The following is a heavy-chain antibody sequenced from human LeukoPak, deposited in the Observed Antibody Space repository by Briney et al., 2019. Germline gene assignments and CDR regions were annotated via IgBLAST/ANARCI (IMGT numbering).Heavy chain of an antibody. Sequence: PGGSLRLPCAASGFTFSRYWIHWVRQAPGKGLEWVSRINPDGSTTTYADSVKGRFTISIDDAKETLFLQMNSLTAEDTAVYYCLTIVETPIDAFDIWGQGAMVTVSS. CDR2: INPDGSTT. CDR3: LTIVETPIDAFDI. J-gene: IGHJ3*02. CDR1: GFTFSRYW. V-gene: IGHV3-74*01. D-gene: IGHD4-23*01.